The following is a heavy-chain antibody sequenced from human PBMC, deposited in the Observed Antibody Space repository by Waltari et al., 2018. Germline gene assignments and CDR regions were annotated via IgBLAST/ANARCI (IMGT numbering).Heavy chain of an antibody. D-gene: IGHD2-2*01. CDR1: GGTFSSYA. CDR3: ARDLGYCSSTSCPYDAFDI. J-gene: IGHJ3*02. CDR2: IIPILGIA. Sequence: QVQLVQSGAEVKKPGSSVKVSCKASGGTFSSYAISWVRQAPGQGLEWMGGIIPILGIANDAQKFQGRVTITADKSTSTAYMELSSLRSEDTAVYYCARDLGYCSSTSCPYDAFDIWGQGTMVTVSS. V-gene: IGHV1-69*10.